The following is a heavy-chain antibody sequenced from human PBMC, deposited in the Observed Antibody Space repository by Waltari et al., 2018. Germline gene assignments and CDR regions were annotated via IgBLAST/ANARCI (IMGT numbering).Heavy chain of an antibody. CDR2: IYYSGSS. D-gene: IGHD3-16*02. CDR3: ARTTRGLHLGELSSVFDY. V-gene: IGHV4-30-4*08. Sequence: QVQLQESGPGLVKPSQTLSLTCTVSGGSISSGDYYWSWIRQPPGRGLEWIGYIYYSGSSYYNPSLKSRVTISVDTSKNQFSLKLSSVTAADTAVYYCARTTRGLHLGELSSVFDYWGQGTLVTVSS. CDR1: GGSISSGDYY. J-gene: IGHJ4*02.